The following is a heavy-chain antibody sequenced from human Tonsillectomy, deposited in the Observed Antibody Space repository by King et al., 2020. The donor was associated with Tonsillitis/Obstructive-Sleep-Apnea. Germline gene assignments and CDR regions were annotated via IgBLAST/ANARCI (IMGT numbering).Heavy chain of an antibody. V-gene: IGHV1-69*10. J-gene: IGHJ4*02. Sequence: QLVQSGAEVKKPGSSVKVSCKASGGTFSSYAISWVRQAPGQGLEWMGGIIPILGIANYVQKFQGRVTITADKSTSTAYMELSSLRSEDTAVYYCATRRRSASVYYFDYWGQGTLVTVSS. CDR1: GGTFSSYA. D-gene: IGHD2-8*01. CDR2: IIPILGIA. CDR3: ATRRRSASVYYFDY.